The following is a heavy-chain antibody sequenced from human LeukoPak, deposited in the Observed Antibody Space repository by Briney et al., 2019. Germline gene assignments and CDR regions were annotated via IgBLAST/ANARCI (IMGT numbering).Heavy chain of an antibody. V-gene: IGHV3-73*01. CDR2: IRSKANNYAT. CDR3: TRFYDFGLDY. D-gene: IGHD3-3*01. CDR1: GFTFSGSA. Sequence: PGGSLRLSCAASGFTFSGSAMHWVRQASGKGLEWVGRIRSKANNYATAYAASVKGRFTVSRDDSKNTAYLQMNSLKTADTAVYYCTRFYDFGLDYWGQGTLVTVSS. J-gene: IGHJ4*02.